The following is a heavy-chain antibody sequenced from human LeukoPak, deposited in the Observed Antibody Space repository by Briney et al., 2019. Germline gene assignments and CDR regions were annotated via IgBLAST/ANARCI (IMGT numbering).Heavy chain of an antibody. V-gene: IGHV3-15*01. CDR3: TTDAPPMIVVVIPFDY. CDR2: LKSKTDGGTT. Sequence: TSGGSLEPSLPPSESPLVKAWRGGSGRPQGKGWKWVARLKSKTDGGTTDYAAPVKGRFTISRDDSKNTLYLQMNSLKTEDTAVYYCTTDAPPMIVVVIPFDYWGQGTLVTVSS. D-gene: IGHD3-22*01. CDR1: ESPLVKAW. J-gene: IGHJ4*02.